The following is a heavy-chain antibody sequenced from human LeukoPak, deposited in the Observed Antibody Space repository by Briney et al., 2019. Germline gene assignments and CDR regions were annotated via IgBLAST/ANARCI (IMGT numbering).Heavy chain of an antibody. D-gene: IGHD2-2*01. CDR2: ISSSSNYI. J-gene: IGHJ6*02. CDR3: ARGPVVVVPAATPGSSSYYYYKGLDV. CDR1: GFTFRKNR. Sequence: GGSLRLSCAASGFTFRKNRMHWVRQTPGKGLEWAASISSSSNYIFYGDSVRGRFTISRDNANNSLSLHMNSLSAEDTGVYFCARGPVVVVPAATPGSSSYYYYKGLDVWGQGTTVTVSS. V-gene: IGHV3-21*06.